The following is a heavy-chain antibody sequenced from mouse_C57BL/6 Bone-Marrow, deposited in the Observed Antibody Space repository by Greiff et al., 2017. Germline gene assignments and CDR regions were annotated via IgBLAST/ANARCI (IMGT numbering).Heavy chain of an antibody. V-gene: IGHV5-17*01. CDR2: ISSGSSTI. CDR3: ASTIVTSHYYAMDY. CDR1: GFTFSDYG. D-gene: IGHD2-5*01. J-gene: IGHJ4*01. Sequence: EVKLVESGGGLVKPGGSLKLSCAASGFTFSDYGMHWVRQAPEKGLEWVAYISSGSSTIYYADTVKGRFTISRDNAKNTLFLQMTSLRSEDTAMYYCASTIVTSHYYAMDYWGQGTSVTVSS.